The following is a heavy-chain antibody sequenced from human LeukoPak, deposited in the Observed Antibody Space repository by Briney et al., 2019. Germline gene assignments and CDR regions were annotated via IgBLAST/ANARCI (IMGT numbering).Heavy chain of an antibody. Sequence: ASVKASCKASGGTFSSYAISWVRQAPGQGLEWMGGIIPIFGTANYAQKFQGRVTITTDESTSTAYMELSSLRSEDTAVYYCAADGYSYGKEWDYWGQGTLVTVSS. CDR2: IIPIFGTA. CDR3: AADGYSYGKEWDY. V-gene: IGHV1-69*05. CDR1: GGTFSSYA. D-gene: IGHD5-18*01. J-gene: IGHJ4*02.